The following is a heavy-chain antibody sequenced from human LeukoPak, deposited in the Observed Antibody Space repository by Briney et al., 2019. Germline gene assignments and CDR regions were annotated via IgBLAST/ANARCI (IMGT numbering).Heavy chain of an antibody. J-gene: IGHJ4*02. CDR1: GVSISSYY. CDR3: ARLGTLGAHMILDY. CDR2: IYYSGST. Sequence: SETLSLTCTVSGVSISSYYWSWIRQPPGKGLEWIGYIYYSGSTNYNPSLKSRVTISVDTSKNQFSLKLSSVTAADTAVYYCARLGTLGAHMILDYWGQGTLVSVSS. D-gene: IGHD3-16*01. V-gene: IGHV4-59*08.